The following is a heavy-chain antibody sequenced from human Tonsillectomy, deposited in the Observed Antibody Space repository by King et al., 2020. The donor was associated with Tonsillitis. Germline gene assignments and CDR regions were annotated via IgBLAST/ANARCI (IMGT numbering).Heavy chain of an antibody. Sequence: VQLVESGGGLVKPGGSLRLSCAASGFTFSDYYMSWIRQAPGRGLEWVSYISSSGNTIYYADSVRGRFTISRDNAKHSLYLQMNSLRAEDTAVYYCAREMWRGGAFLYGGQGTLVTVSS. D-gene: IGHD2-21*01. CDR2: ISSSGNTI. CDR1: GFTFSDYY. CDR3: AREMWRGGAFLY. V-gene: IGHV3-11*01. J-gene: IGHJ4*02.